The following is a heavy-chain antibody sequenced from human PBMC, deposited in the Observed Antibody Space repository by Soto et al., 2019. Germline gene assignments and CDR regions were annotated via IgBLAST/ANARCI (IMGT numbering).Heavy chain of an antibody. D-gene: IGHD3-3*01. Sequence: GGSLRLSCAASGFTFSSYAMSWVRQAPGKGLEWVSAISGSGGSTYYADSVKGRFTISRDNSKNTLYLQMKSLRAEDTAVYYFAKKDKPWVFGVFIRYWGQGTRVTVPQ. V-gene: IGHV3-23*01. J-gene: IGHJ4*02. CDR2: ISGSGGST. CDR3: AKKDKPWVFGVFIRY. CDR1: GFTFSSYA.